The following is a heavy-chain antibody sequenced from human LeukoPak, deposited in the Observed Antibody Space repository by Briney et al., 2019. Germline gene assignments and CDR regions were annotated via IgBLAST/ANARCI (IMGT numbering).Heavy chain of an antibody. J-gene: IGHJ4*02. D-gene: IGHD1-1*01. CDR3: ARDLNGWVDY. CDR2: FGGGGGPT. CDR1: GFTFSSYG. V-gene: IGHV3-23*01. Sequence: GGSLRLSCVASGFTFSSYGMSWVRQAPGKGLEWVSGFGGGGGPTYYADSVKGRFTISRDNSKNTLYLQMTNLRGEDTAIYYCARDLNGWVDYWGQGTLVTVSS.